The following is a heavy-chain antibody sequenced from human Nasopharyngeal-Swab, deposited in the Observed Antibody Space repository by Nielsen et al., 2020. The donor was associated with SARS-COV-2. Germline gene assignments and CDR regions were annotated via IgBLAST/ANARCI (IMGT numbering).Heavy chain of an antibody. CDR3: ATQASTISKYYYYYMDV. D-gene: IGHD5/OR15-5a*01. V-gene: IGHV5-51*01. Sequence: GGSLRLSRKGSGHSFTSYWIGWVRQMPGKGLEWMGIIYPGDSDTRYSPSFQGQVTISADKSISTAYLQWSSLKASDTAMYYCATQASTISKYYYYYMDVWGKGTTVTVSS. CDR1: GHSFTSYW. CDR2: IYPGDSDT. J-gene: IGHJ6*03.